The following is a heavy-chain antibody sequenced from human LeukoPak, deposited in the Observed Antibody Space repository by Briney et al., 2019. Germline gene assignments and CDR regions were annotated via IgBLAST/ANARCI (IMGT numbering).Heavy chain of an antibody. D-gene: IGHD6-13*01. J-gene: IGHJ4*02. CDR3: ARDMVAAAGTY. Sequence: SETLSLTFTVSGYSISSGYYWSWIRQPPGEGLEWIGAIFHSGTTYYNPSLQSRVTISVDTPKNQFSLKLSSVTAADTAVYYCARDMVAAAGTYWGQGTLVTVSS. CDR2: IFHSGTT. CDR1: GYSISSGYY. V-gene: IGHV4-38-2*02.